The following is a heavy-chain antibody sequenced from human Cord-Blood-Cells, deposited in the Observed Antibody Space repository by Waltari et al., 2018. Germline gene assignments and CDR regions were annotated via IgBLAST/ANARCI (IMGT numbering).Heavy chain of an antibody. D-gene: IGHD3-9*01. J-gene: IGHJ4*02. Sequence: QQQLQASAPGLVKLSETLSLTCTVSVVSISSSSYYWGCISQPPGEGLEWIGSIDYSGSTHYNPSLKSRVTITVGTSKNQCPLRLRSVTAADTAVYYCAGGTYRTNDIRKYYVDYWGQGTLVSVSS. V-gene: IGHV4-39*01. CDR2: IDYSGST. CDR1: VVSISSSSYY. CDR3: AGGTYRTNDIRKYYVDY.